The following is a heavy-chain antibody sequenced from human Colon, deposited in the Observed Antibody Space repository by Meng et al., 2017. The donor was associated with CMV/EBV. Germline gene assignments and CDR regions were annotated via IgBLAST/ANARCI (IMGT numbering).Heavy chain of an antibody. V-gene: IGHV3-21*01. CDR2: ISSSSSYI. D-gene: IGHD3-22*01. Sequence: WVRQAPGKGLEWLSPISSSSSYIYHADSMKGRFTVSRDNAKNSVYLQMNSLRAEDTAVYYCARDLVPQSDYYDSSGYYYLPKGFDYWGQGTLVTVSS. CDR3: ARDLVPQSDYYDSSGYYYLPKGFDY. J-gene: IGHJ4*02.